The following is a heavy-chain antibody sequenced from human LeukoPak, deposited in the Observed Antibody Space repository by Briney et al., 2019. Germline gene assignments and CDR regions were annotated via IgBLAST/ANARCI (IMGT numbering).Heavy chain of an antibody. J-gene: IGHJ6*03. CDR1: GGSISSYY. V-gene: IGHV4-59*01. CDR2: IYYSGST. Sequence: PSETLSLTCTVSGGSISSYYWSWIRQPPGKGLEWIGYIYYSGSTNYNPSLKSRVTISVDTSKNQFSLKLSSVTAADTAVYYCARVGGYCSGGSCYYNYYYMDVWGKGTTVTVFS. CDR3: ARVGGYCSGGSCYYNYYYMDV. D-gene: IGHD2-15*01.